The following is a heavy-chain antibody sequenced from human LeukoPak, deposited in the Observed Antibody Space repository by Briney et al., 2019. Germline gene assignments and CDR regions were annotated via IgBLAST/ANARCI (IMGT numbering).Heavy chain of an antibody. J-gene: IGHJ4*02. Sequence: PGGSLRLSCAASGFTFSSYAMSWVRQAPGKGLEWVSAISGSGGSTYYADSVKGRFTISRDNSKNTPYLQMNSLRAEDTAVYYCAKRPGYDSSGYRDYWGQGTLVTVSS. D-gene: IGHD3-22*01. V-gene: IGHV3-23*01. CDR2: ISGSGGST. CDR3: AKRPGYDSSGYRDY. CDR1: GFTFSSYA.